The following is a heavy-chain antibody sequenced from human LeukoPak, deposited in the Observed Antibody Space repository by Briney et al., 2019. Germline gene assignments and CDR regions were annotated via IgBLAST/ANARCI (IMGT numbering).Heavy chain of an antibody. V-gene: IGHV1-2*02. D-gene: IGHD5-18*01. Sequence: ASVKVSCKASGYTFTGYYILWVRQAPGQGLEWMGWIERDSGGTNYAQKFQGRVTMTRDTPITTAYMELSRLRSDDTAVYYCARGHVTAASFDYWGQGTLVTVSS. CDR2: IERDSGGT. CDR3: ARGHVTAASFDY. J-gene: IGHJ4*02. CDR1: GYTFTGYY.